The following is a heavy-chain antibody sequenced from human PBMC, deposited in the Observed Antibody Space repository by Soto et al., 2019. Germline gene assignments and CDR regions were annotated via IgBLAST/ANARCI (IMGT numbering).Heavy chain of an antibody. V-gene: IGHV4-31*03. Sequence: SETLSLTCTVSGGSISSGGYYWSWIRQHPGKGLEWIGYIYYSGSTYYNPSLKSRVTISVDTSKNQFSLKLSSVTAADTAVYYCARVRVVVPAAIFDYWGQGTLVTVSS. J-gene: IGHJ4*02. CDR3: ARVRVVVPAAIFDY. CDR2: IYYSGST. D-gene: IGHD2-2*01. CDR1: GGSISSGGYY.